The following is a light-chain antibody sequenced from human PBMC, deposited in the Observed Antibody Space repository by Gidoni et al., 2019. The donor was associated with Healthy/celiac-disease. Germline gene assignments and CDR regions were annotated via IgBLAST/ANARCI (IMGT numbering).Light chain of an antibody. CDR1: QSVSSN. Sequence: EIVMPQSPATLSVSPGERATLSCRASQSVSSNLAWYQQKPGQAPRLLIYGASTRDTGIPARFSGSGSGTEFTLTISSLQSEDFAVYYCQQYNNWPITFGQGTRLEIK. J-gene: IGKJ5*01. CDR3: QQYNNWPIT. V-gene: IGKV3-15*01. CDR2: GAS.